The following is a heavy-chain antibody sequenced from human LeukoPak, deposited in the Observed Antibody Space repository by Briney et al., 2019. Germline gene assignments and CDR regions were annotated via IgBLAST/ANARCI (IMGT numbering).Heavy chain of an antibody. CDR1: GFTFDDYA. J-gene: IGHJ3*02. CDR2: ISWNSGSI. Sequence: GRSLRLSCAASGFTFDDYAMHWVRQAPGKGLEWVSGISWNSGSIGYADSVKGRFTISRDNAKNSLYLQMNSLRAEDMALYYCAKDHSSGWSNDAFDIWGQGTMVTVSS. V-gene: IGHV3-9*03. D-gene: IGHD6-19*01. CDR3: AKDHSSGWSNDAFDI.